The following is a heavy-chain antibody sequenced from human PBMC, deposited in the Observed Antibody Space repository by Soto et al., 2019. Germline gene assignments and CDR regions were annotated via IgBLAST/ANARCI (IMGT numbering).Heavy chain of an antibody. Sequence: SLRLSCAGSGFRFSDYAIGWVRQAPGKGLEWVSFISDGGRSTYYTDSVKGRFTISRDNSKNTVYLQLQGLRAEDTAIYFCARTFDFWDRYSTFDHWGQGTLVTVSS. D-gene: IGHD3-3*01. CDR2: ISDGGRST. CDR3: ARTFDFWDRYSTFDH. CDR1: GFRFSDYA. J-gene: IGHJ4*02. V-gene: IGHV3-23*01.